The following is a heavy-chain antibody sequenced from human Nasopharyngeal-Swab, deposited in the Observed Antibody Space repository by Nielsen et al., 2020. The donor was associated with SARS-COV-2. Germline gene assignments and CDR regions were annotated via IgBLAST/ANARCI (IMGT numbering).Heavy chain of an antibody. J-gene: IGHJ3*02. Sequence: ASVQVSCKDSGYTLTELSMPWVRQAPGKGLEWMGGFDPEDGETIYAQKFQGRVTMTEDTSTDTAYMELSSLRSEDTAVYYCARDQHGVLSSAFDIWGQGTMVTVSS. CDR1: GYTLTELS. D-gene: IGHD4/OR15-4a*01. V-gene: IGHV1-24*01. CDR3: ARDQHGVLSSAFDI. CDR2: FDPEDGET.